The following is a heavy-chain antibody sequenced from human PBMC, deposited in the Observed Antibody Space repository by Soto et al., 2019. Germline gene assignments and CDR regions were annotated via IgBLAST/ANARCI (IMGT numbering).Heavy chain of an antibody. CDR2: IYYSGST. CDR1: WGTISNSGGF. D-gene: IGHD2-21*02. J-gene: IGHJ5*02. Sequence: VAWGTISNSGGFWGWNSQPPGKGLEWIGSIYYSGSTYYNPSLKSRVTVSVDTSKNQFSLKLSSVTAADTAVYYCARHPSDFWFDPWGQGTLVTVSS. CDR3: ARHPSDFWFDP. V-gene: IGHV4-39*01.